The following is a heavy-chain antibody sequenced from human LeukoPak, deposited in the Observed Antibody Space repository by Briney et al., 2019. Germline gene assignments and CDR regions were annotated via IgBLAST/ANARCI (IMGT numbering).Heavy chain of an antibody. CDR1: GGSFSGYY. J-gene: IGHJ5*02. Sequence: SGTLSLTCAVYGGSFSGYYWSWIRQPPGKGLEWIGEITHSGSTNYNPSLKSRVTISVDTSKNQFSLKLSSVTAADTAVYYCARRGHYDILTGYYFTPAGWFDPWGQGTLVTVSS. D-gene: IGHD3-9*01. CDR2: ITHSGST. CDR3: ARRGHYDILTGYYFTPAGWFDP. V-gene: IGHV4-34*01.